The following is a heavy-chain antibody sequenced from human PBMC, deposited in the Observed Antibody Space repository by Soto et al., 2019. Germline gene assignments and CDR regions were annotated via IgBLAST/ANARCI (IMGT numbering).Heavy chain of an antibody. Sequence: QVQLVESGGAVVQPGTSLRLSCAATGFTFGRPGMHWVRQAPGKGPEWVAVIWFDGSDKYYADSVKGRFTISRDNPRNTLYLQIDNLRAEDTAVYYCARYQGKVHFDYWGQGTLVTVSS. CDR3: ARYQGKVHFDY. CDR1: GFTFGRPG. V-gene: IGHV3-33*01. D-gene: IGHD3-10*01. J-gene: IGHJ4*02. CDR2: IWFDGSDK.